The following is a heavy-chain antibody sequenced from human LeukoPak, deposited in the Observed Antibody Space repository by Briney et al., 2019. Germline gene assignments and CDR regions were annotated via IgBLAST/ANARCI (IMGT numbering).Heavy chain of an antibody. CDR1: GFTFGTHA. J-gene: IGHJ3*02. CDR3: ATFSRQQLLDDVFDI. CDR2: ISSRGDST. Sequence: PGGSLRLSCVASGFTFGTHAMSWVRQVPGKGLEWVSAISSRGDSTYYADSVKGRFTISRDNAKKSLYLQMNSLTAEDTAVYYCATFSRQQLLDDVFDIWGQGTMVTVSS. D-gene: IGHD3-3*01. V-gene: IGHV3-23*01.